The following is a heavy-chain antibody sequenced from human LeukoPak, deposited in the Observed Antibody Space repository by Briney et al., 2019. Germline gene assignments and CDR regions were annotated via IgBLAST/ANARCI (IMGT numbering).Heavy chain of an antibody. CDR1: GGSICSSSYY. CDR2: IYYSGST. Sequence: PSETLSLTCTVSGGSICSSSYYWGWIRQPPGKGLEWIGSIYYSGSTYYNPSLKSRVTISVDTSKNQFSLKLSSVTAADTAVYYCAIQTAAGTPFFDYWGQGTLVTVSS. D-gene: IGHD6-13*01. J-gene: IGHJ4*02. CDR3: AIQTAAGTPFFDY. V-gene: IGHV4-39*01.